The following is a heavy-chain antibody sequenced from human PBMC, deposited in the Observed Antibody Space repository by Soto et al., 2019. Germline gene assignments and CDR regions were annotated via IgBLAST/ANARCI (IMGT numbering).Heavy chain of an antibody. D-gene: IGHD5-12*01. Sequence: QVQLVQSGAEVKKPGSSVKVSCKASGGTFNSYTISWVRQAPGLGLEWMGRIIPMIALTNYAQKFQGRVTRAADSYTSAVYLELSSLRAEDTAVYCCGIRLSGYDDRCFAWGQGTLVTVSS. CDR1: GGTFNSYT. CDR2: IIPMIALT. J-gene: IGHJ5*02. V-gene: IGHV1-69*02. CDR3: GIRLSGYDDRCFA.